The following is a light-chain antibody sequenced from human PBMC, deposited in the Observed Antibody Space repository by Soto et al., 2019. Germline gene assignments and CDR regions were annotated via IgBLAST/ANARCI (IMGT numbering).Light chain of an antibody. Sequence: DIQRTQSPSSLSASVGDRVTITCRAIQGIRDALGCYQHKPGKDHKRLIYAASSLQSGFPSRFSGSGSGTGCVLTLKSLQPEDLAPYYCLRHNSYPQTCGQETQVQIK. CDR3: LRHNSYPQT. J-gene: IGKJ1*01. V-gene: IGKV1-17*01. CDR1: QGIRDA. CDR2: AAS.